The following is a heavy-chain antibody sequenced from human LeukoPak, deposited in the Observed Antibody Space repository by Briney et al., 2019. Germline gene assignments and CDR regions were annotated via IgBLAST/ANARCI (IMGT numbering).Heavy chain of an antibody. CDR3: ARAPMSYDSSGFGGAFDI. CDR2: ITGSGGST. D-gene: IGHD3-22*01. V-gene: IGHV3-23*01. Sequence: AGGSLRLSCVASEFTFSDYAMSWVRQAPGKGLEWVSAITGSGGSTYYADSVKGRFTISRDNSKNTMYLQMNSLRAGDTAMYYCARAPMSYDSSGFGGAFDIWGQGTMVTVSS. J-gene: IGHJ3*02. CDR1: EFTFSDYA.